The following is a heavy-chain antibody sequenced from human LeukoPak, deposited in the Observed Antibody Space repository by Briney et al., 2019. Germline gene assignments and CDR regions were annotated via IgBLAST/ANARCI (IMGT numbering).Heavy chain of an antibody. V-gene: IGHV4-59*01. CDR3: ARDLEESGRYLRFDP. Sequence: RPSETLSLTCTVSGGSINNYYWSWIRQPPGKGLEWIGYISYSGSTTYNPSFKSRVTISVGMSKNQFSLNLRSVTAADTAVYYCARDLEESGRYLRFDPGGQGTLVTVSA. J-gene: IGHJ5*02. CDR2: ISYSGST. CDR1: GGSINNYY. D-gene: IGHD1-26*01.